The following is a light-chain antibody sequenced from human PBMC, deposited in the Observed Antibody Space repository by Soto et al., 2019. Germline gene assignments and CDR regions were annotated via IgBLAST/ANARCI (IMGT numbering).Light chain of an antibody. V-gene: IGKV1-6*01. CDR2: AAS. Sequence: IQMTQSPSSLSASVGDRVAISCLASQDIRNTLAWYQQKPGEAPKLLIFAASNLQSGVPSRFSGSGSVTDFTLAITGLQPEDFATYYCLQYYNFSWTFGQGTKVDI. CDR3: LQYYNFSWT. CDR1: QDIRNT. J-gene: IGKJ1*01.